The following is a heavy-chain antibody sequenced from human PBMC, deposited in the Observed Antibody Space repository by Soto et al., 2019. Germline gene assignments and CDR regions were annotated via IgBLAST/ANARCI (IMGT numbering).Heavy chain of an antibody. Sequence: GASVKVSCKASGYTFTSYGISWVRQAPGQGLEWMGWISAYNGNTNYAQKLQGRVTMTTDTSTSTAYMELRSLRSDDTAVYYCARVPTRYMPGDPEIDYWGQGTLVTVSS. J-gene: IGHJ4*02. D-gene: IGHD7-27*01. CDR1: GYTFTSYG. V-gene: IGHV1-18*01. CDR2: ISAYNGNT. CDR3: ARVPTRYMPGDPEIDY.